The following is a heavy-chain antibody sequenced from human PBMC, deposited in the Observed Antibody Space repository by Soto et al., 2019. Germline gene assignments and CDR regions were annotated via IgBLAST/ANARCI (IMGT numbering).Heavy chain of an antibody. D-gene: IGHD1-1*01. V-gene: IGHV4-39*01. Sequence: QLQLQESGPGLVKPSETLSLTCIVSGDSISSSNYYWAWVRQPPGKGLEWIGSMYYSGNTYYNASLKSRVTISVDTSKSQFFLKLSSVTAADTAIYYCSTTTGYWGQGILVSVSS. J-gene: IGHJ4*02. CDR2: MYYSGNT. CDR3: STTTGY. CDR1: GDSISSSNYY.